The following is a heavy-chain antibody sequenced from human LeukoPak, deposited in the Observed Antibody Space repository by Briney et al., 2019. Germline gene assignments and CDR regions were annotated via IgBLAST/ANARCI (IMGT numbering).Heavy chain of an antibody. J-gene: IGHJ6*02. V-gene: IGHV3-48*03. CDR1: GFTFSSYE. Sequence: GGSLRLSCAASGFTFSSYEMNWVRQAPGKGLEWVSYTSSSGSTIYYADSVKGRFTISRDNAKNSLYLQMNSLRAEDTAVYYCAREDWNQGGYYYGMDVWGQGTTVTVSS. D-gene: IGHD1-1*01. CDR3: AREDWNQGGYYYGMDV. CDR2: TSSSGSTI.